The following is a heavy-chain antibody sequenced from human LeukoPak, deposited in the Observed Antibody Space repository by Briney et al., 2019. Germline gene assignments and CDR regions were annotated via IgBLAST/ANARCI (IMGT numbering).Heavy chain of an antibody. V-gene: IGHV3-15*01. J-gene: IGHJ4*02. CDR3: TTDTYFQWEPTHYFDY. Sequence: GGSLRLSCAASGFTFSNAWMSWVRQAPGKGLEWVGRIKSKTDGGTTDYAAPVKGRFTISRDDSKNTLYLQMNSLKTEDTAVYYCTTDTYFQWEPTHYFDYWGQGTLVTVSS. CDR1: GFTFSNAW. D-gene: IGHD2/OR15-2a*01. CDR2: IKSKTDGGTT.